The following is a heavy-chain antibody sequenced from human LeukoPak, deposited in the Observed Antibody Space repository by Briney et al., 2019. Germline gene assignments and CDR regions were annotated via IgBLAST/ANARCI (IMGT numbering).Heavy chain of an antibody. CDR2: ISNSGSPI. V-gene: IGHV3-48*01. J-gene: IGHJ4*02. CDR1: GFTFDSYS. D-gene: IGHD4-11*01. CDR3: ARGLALGLTVTPKAFDY. Sequence: GGSLRLPCVVSGFTFDSYSMSWVRQAPGKGLEWISYISNSGSPIYYADSVKGRFTISRDKDRSSLYLQMNSLAADDTAVYYCARGLALGLTVTPKAFDYWGQGTLVTVSS.